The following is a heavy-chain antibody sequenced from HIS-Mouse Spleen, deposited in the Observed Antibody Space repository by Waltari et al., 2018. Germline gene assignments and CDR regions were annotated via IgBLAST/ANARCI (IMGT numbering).Heavy chain of an antibody. J-gene: IGHJ4*02. CDR2: MNPNSGNT. V-gene: IGHV1-8*01. Sequence: QVQLVQSGAEVKKPGASVKVSCKASGYTSISYDMNWVRQATGKGLEWMGWMNPNSGNTGYAQKLQGRVTMTRNTSISTAYMELSSLRSEDTAVYYCARVYYDFWSGYYYWGQGTLVTVSS. D-gene: IGHD3-3*01. CDR1: GYTSISYD. CDR3: ARVYYDFWSGYYY.